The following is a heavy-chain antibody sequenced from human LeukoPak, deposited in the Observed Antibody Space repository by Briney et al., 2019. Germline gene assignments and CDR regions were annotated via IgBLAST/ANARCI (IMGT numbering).Heavy chain of an antibody. J-gene: IGHJ3*01. V-gene: IGHV3-7*01. Sequence: PGRSLRLSCAASRFTFSSYAMYWVRQAPGKGLEWVAKIKEDGSEKYYVDSVKGRFTISRDNAKNSLSLQMHSLRDEDTAVYYCVRDQGYCTSASCRGDAFDVWGQGSMVSVSS. CDR3: VRDQGYCTSASCRGDAFDV. D-gene: IGHD2-2*01. CDR1: RFTFSSYA. CDR2: IKEDGSEK.